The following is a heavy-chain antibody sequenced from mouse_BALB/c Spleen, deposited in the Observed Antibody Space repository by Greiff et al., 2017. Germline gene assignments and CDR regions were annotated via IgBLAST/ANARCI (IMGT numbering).Heavy chain of an antibody. Sequence: QVQLKQSGAELVRPGVSVKISCKGSGYTFTDYAMHWVKQSHAKSLEWIGVISTYYGDASYNQKFKGKATMTVDKSSSTAYMELARLTSEDSAIYYCARGGDGKGAKEDFDYWGQGTTLTVSS. J-gene: IGHJ2*01. CDR3: ARGGDGKGAKEDFDY. CDR1: GYTFTDYA. V-gene: IGHV1S137*01. CDR2: ISTYYGDA. D-gene: IGHD2-1*01.